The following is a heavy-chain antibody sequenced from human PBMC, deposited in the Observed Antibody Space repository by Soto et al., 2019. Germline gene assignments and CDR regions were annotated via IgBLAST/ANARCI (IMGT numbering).Heavy chain of an antibody. V-gene: IGHV2-5*02. J-gene: IGHJ4*02. D-gene: IGHD6-13*01. CDR2: IYWDDDK. CDR1: GFSLSTSGVG. Sequence: QITLKESGPTLVKPAQTLTLTCTFSGFSLSTSGVGVGWIRQPPGKALEWLALIYWDDDKRYSPSLKSRLTITKDTSKNQVVLTRTNIDPVDTATYYCAHRVAAAGTVHYWGQGTLVTVSS. CDR3: AHRVAAAGTVHY.